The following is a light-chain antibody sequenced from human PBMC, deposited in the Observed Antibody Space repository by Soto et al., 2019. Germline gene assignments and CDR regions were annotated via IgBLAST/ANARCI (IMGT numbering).Light chain of an antibody. Sequence: SLPSLTVTPVEPASISCSSSQRLLHSNGNTFLDWYLQKPGQSPQLLIYLGSNRASGVPDRVSGSEAGTDFTLKISRVEAEDAGVYYCMQALETPYTFGQGTRMEIK. J-gene: IGKJ5*01. CDR2: LGS. V-gene: IGKV2-28*01. CDR3: MQALETPYT. CDR1: QRLLHSNGNTF.